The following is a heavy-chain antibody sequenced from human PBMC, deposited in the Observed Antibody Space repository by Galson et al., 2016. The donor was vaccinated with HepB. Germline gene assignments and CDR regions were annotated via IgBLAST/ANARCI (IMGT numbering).Heavy chain of an antibody. CDR1: GFTFSSYA. CDR2: IAPTSITT. Sequence: SLRLSCAASGFTFSSYAMTWVRQSPGRGLEWVSAIAPTSITTHYRDSVRGRFTISRDNSRNTVYLQMNSLTAEDTAIYYCAKNLGPSRCYDSWGQGTLVTVSS. V-gene: IGHV3-23*01. D-gene: IGHD6-6*01. CDR3: AKNLGPSRCYDS. J-gene: IGHJ4*02.